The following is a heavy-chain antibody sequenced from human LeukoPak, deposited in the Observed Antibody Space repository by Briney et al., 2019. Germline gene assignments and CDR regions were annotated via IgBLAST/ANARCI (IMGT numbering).Heavy chain of an antibody. V-gene: IGHV3-23*01. Sequence: GGSLCPSCALSGFASGTNTTIWVRQAPGKGLEWVSTISGSGGSTYYADSVKGRFTISRDNSKNTVYLQMNSLRAEDTAVYYCAKGRSCTTGVCHGVFDYWGQGTLVTVSS. CDR2: ISGSGGST. J-gene: IGHJ4*02. CDR1: GFASGTNT. CDR3: AKGRSCTTGVCHGVFDY. D-gene: IGHD2-8*01.